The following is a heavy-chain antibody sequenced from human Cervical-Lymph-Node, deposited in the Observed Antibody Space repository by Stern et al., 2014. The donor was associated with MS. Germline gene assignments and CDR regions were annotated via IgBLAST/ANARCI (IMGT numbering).Heavy chain of an antibody. CDR3: ARQRYFDY. CDR2: IFPGGSDI. V-gene: IGHV5-51*01. Sequence: VQLGQSGPEVKRPGESLKISCQASGYTFTSYWIGWVRQMPGKGLEWIAIIFPGGSDIRYSPSFQGQVSIPAEKPSSTASLQWNNLKASDTAIYYCARQRYFDYWGQGTLVTVSS. J-gene: IGHJ4*02. CDR1: GYTFTSYW.